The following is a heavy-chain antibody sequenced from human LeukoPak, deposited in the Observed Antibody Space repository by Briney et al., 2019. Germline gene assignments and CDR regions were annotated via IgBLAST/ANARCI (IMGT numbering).Heavy chain of an antibody. CDR3: ARIEDYGGNSVNY. Sequence: SETLSLTCTVSGGSISSYYWSWIRQPPGKGLEWIGYIYYSGSTNYNPSLKSRVTISVDTSKNQFSLKLSSVTAADTAVYYCARIEDYGGNSVNYWGQGALVTVSS. CDR2: IYYSGST. CDR1: GGSISSYY. J-gene: IGHJ4*02. D-gene: IGHD4-23*01. V-gene: IGHV4-59*01.